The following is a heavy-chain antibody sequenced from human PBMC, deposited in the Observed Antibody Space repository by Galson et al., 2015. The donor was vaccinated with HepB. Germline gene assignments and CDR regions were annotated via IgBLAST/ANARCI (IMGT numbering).Heavy chain of an antibody. V-gene: IGHV3-48*02. J-gene: IGHJ6*02. CDR3: ARDPRGSAYCYYYYGIDV. CDR1: GFTFSSYN. CDR2: ICSSSSTI. Sequence: SLSLSCAASGFTFSSYNMNWVRQAPGTGLEWVSYICSSSSTIYYAESVQGRFTISRDSAKKSLYLKMNSLRDEDTAVYYCARDPRGSAYCYYYYGIDVWGQGTTVTVSS. D-gene: IGHD3-22*01.